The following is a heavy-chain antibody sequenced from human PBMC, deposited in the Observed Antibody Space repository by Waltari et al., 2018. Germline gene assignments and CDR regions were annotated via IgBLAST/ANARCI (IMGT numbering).Heavy chain of an antibody. CDR2: IIPIFGTA. D-gene: IGHD3-22*01. CDR1: GGTFSSYA. CDR3: ARSRVDSSGYITRDAFDI. Sequence: QVQLVQSGAEVKKPGSSVKVSCKASGGTFSSYAISWVRQAPGQGLEWMGGIIPIFGTANYAQKFQGRVTITTDESTSTAYRELSSLRSEDTAVYYCARSRVDSSGYITRDAFDIWGQGTMVTVSS. J-gene: IGHJ3*02. V-gene: IGHV1-69*05.